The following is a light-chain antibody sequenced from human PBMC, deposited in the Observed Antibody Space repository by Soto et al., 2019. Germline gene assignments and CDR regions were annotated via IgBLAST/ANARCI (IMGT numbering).Light chain of an antibody. Sequence: DIQMTQSPSSLSASLGDRVTITCRASQSMSSYLNWYLQKPGKATNLLISAASSLQSGVPSKFSGSGSGTDFTLTISSLRPEDCATYYCQQSYSSPFTFGPGTKVDIK. V-gene: IGKV1-39*01. CDR2: AAS. J-gene: IGKJ3*01. CDR1: QSMSSY. CDR3: QQSYSSPFT.